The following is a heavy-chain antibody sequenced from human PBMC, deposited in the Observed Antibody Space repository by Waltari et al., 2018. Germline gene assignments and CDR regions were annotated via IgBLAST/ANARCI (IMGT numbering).Heavy chain of an antibody. CDR3: AKDVRYNWNRAYYFDY. D-gene: IGHD1-20*01. V-gene: IGHV4-31*03. CDR2: IYYSGST. J-gene: IGHJ4*02. CDR1: GGSISSGGYY. Sequence: QVQLQESGPGLVKPSQTLSLTCTVSGGSISSGGYYWSWIRQHPGKGLEWIGYIYYSGSTYYNPSLKSRVTISVDTSKNQFSLKLSSVTAADTAVYYCAKDVRYNWNRAYYFDYWGQGTLVTVSS.